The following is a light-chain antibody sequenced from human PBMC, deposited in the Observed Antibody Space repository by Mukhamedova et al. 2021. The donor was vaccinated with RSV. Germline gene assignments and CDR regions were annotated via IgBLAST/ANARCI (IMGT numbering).Light chain of an antibody. J-gene: IGLJ2*01. CDR1: RLGNRY. CDR2: QDT. Sequence: TCSGDRLGNRYASWYQQKSGQSPVLVIFQDTERPSGIPERFSGSNSGNTATLTIRGTQALDEGDYYCQAWDGSTAAFGGGPRLTV. V-gene: IGLV3-1*01. CDR3: QAWDGSTAA.